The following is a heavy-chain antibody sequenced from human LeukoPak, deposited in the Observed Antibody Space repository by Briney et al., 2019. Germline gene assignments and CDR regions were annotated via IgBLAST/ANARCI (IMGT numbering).Heavy chain of an antibody. D-gene: IGHD6-13*01. CDR3: ARFHSSSLSWFDP. CDR2: IYYSGST. CDR1: GGSISSGGYY. V-gene: IGHV4-31*03. Sequence: SQTLSLTCTVSGGSISSGGYYWSWIRQHPGKGLEWIGYIYYSGSTYYNPSLKSRVTISVDTSKNQFSLKLSSVTVADTAVYYCARFHSSSLSWFDPWGQGTLVTVSS. J-gene: IGHJ5*02.